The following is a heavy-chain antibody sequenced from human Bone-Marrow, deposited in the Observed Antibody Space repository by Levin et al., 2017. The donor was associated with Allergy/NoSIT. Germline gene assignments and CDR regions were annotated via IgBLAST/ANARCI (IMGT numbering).Heavy chain of an antibody. D-gene: IGHD3-16*01. J-gene: IGHJ4*02. Sequence: PGGSLRLSCAASGFSVSNNFMSWVRQAPGKGLDWVSLVYSSGSTHNADSVKGRFTSFRDSSSNTLYPQMNNLKVEATAMYYCINVYHYTGRDYWGQGTQVTVSS. CDR2: VYSSGST. V-gene: IGHV3-53*01. CDR1: GFSVSNNF. CDR3: INVYHYTGRDY.